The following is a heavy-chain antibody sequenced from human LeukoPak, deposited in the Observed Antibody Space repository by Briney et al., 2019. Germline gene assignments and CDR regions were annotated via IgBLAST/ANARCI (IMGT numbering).Heavy chain of an antibody. CDR1: GFTFSSYA. CDR2: ISGSGGST. CDR3: AKDGPRNVRYRGVTHFDY. V-gene: IGHV3-23*01. Sequence: PGGSLRLSCAASGFTFSSYAMSWVRQAPGKGLEWVSAISGSGGSTYYADSVKGRFTISRDNSKNTLYLQMNSLRAEDTAVYYCAKDGPRNVRYRGVTHFDYWGQGTLVTVSS. J-gene: IGHJ4*02. D-gene: IGHD5-12*01.